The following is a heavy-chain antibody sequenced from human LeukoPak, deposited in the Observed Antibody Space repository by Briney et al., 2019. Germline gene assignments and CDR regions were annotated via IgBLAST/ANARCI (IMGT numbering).Heavy chain of an antibody. Sequence: GGSLRLSCAASGFTVSSNYMSWVRQAPGKGLEWVSVIYSGGSTYYADSVKGRFTISRDNSENTLSLQMNSLRPEDTAVYFCAKDLYGSGSSNDFDYWGQGTLVTVSS. CDR2: IYSGGST. J-gene: IGHJ4*02. CDR1: GFTVSSNY. V-gene: IGHV3-66*01. CDR3: AKDLYGSGSSNDFDY. D-gene: IGHD3-10*01.